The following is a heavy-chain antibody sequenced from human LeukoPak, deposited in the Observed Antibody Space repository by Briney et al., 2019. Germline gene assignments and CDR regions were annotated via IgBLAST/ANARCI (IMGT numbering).Heavy chain of an antibody. CDR2: INPNSGGT. CDR1: GYTFTGYY. CDR3: ASRYGDYRAFDI. D-gene: IGHD4-17*01. V-gene: IGHV1-2*02. J-gene: IGHJ3*02. Sequence: GASVKVSCKASGYTFTGYYMHWVRQAPGQGLEWMGWINPNSGGTNYVQKFQGRVTMTRDTSISTAYMELSRLRSDDTAVYYCASRYGDYRAFDIWGQGTMVTVSS.